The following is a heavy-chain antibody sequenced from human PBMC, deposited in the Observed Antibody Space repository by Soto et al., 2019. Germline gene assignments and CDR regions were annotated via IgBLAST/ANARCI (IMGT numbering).Heavy chain of an antibody. CDR1: GFTFRSYS. Sequence: GGSLRLSYAASGFTFRSYSMNWVRQAPGKWLEWVSYISSSSSTIYYADSVKGRFTISRDNAKNSLYLQMNSLRAEDTAVYYCARAVTMLRGPSAVDYWGQGTLVTVSS. J-gene: IGHJ4*02. D-gene: IGHD3-10*01. CDR3: ARAVTMLRGPSAVDY. V-gene: IGHV3-48*01. CDR2: ISSSSSTI.